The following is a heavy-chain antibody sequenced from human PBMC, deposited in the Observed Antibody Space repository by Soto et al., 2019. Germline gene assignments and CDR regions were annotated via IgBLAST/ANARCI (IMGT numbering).Heavy chain of an antibody. CDR1: EFTFSNNW. CDR2: MSSDGSTT. Sequence: EVQLVESGGGLVQPGGSLRLSCADSEFTFSNNWMHWVRRAPGKGLEWVSRMSSDGSTTNYADSVKGRFTISRDNAKNTLYLQMNSLSVEDTAVYYCARGPRGWYGFDYWGQGTLVTVSS. CDR3: ARGPRGWYGFDY. D-gene: IGHD6-19*01. V-gene: IGHV3-74*01. J-gene: IGHJ4*02.